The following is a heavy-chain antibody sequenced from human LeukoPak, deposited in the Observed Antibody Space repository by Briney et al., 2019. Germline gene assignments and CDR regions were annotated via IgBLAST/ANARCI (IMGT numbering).Heavy chain of an antibody. CDR3: ARGLGYCSSTSCYMTYYYYYTDV. J-gene: IGHJ6*03. Sequence: SETLSLTCAVYGGSFSGYYWSWIRQPPGKGLEWIGEINHSGSTNYNPSLKSRVTISVDTSKNQFSLKLSSVTAADTAVYYCARGLGYCSSTSCYMTYYYYYTDVWGKGTTVTVSS. CDR2: INHSGST. CDR1: GGSFSGYY. V-gene: IGHV4-34*01. D-gene: IGHD2-2*02.